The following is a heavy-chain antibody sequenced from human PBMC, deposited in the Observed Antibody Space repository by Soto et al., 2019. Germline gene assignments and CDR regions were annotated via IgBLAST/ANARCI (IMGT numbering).Heavy chain of an antibody. V-gene: IGHV1-69*01. D-gene: IGHD2-21*02. J-gene: IGHJ6*02. CDR3: AGGETDLGA. CDR2: IIPIFSSR. CDR1: RDTFNTYA. Sequence: QVQLVQSGAEVKKPGSSVKVSCKTSRDTFNTYAFNWVRQAPGQGLEWMGWIIPIFSSRNYAEKFQGRVTITADDSTSIAYMELGGLGFEDTPVYYCAGGETDLGAWGEGTTVTVSS.